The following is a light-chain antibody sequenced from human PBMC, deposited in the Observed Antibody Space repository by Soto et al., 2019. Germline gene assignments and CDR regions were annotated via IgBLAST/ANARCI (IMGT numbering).Light chain of an antibody. CDR3: QQYNDWPPWT. Sequence: EIVLTQSPATLSLSPGERATLSCRASQSVDNNVAWYQQKPGQAPRLLIYGASTRATGIPARFSGSGSGAEFTLTISSLQSEDSAVYYCQQYNDWPPWTFGQGTKVDI. J-gene: IGKJ1*01. V-gene: IGKV3-15*01. CDR2: GAS. CDR1: QSVDNN.